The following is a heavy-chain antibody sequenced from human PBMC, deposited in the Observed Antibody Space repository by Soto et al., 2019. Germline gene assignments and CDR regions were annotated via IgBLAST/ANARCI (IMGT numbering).Heavy chain of an antibody. CDR3: ARDQTDSGGYSDS. CDR2: IWNDGSHA. Sequence: PGGSLRLSCEGSGFPFSSYGIQWVRQAPGKGLEWLGLIWNDGSHAYYADSVKGRFTISRDNSKNTVFLQVSNLRAEDTAVYFCARDQTDSGGYSDSWGQGTLVTVPS. D-gene: IGHD2-15*01. J-gene: IGHJ4*02. CDR1: GFPFSSYG. V-gene: IGHV3-33*01.